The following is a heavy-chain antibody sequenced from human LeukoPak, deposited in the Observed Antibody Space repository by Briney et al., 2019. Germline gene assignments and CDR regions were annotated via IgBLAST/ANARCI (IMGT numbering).Heavy chain of an antibody. CDR1: GFTLSSYA. J-gene: IGHJ4*02. D-gene: IGHD4-17*01. CDR2: ISGSGGST. V-gene: IGHV3-23*01. CDR3: AKDHNYGDYDHTRNY. Sequence: GGSLRLSCAASGFTLSSYAMSWVRQAPGKGLEWVSAISGSGGSTYYADSVKGRFTISRDNSKNTLYLQMNSLRAEDTAVYYCAKDHNYGDYDHTRNYWGQGTLVTVSS.